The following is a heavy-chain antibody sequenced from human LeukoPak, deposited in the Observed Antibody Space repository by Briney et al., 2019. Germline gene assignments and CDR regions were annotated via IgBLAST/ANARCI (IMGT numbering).Heavy chain of an antibody. J-gene: IGHJ4*02. V-gene: IGHV3-30*01. D-gene: IGHD3-10*01. Sequence: PGKSLRLSCAASGFTFSNYAMPWVRQAPGKGLEWVSLISFGGTYEYYANSVKGRFTISRDNSKNTLYLQLNSLRAEDTAVYYCARDSTYYYDSGSSGPHYFDNWGQGTLVTVSS. CDR2: ISFGGTYE. CDR1: GFTFSNYA. CDR3: ARDSTYYYDSGSSGPHYFDN.